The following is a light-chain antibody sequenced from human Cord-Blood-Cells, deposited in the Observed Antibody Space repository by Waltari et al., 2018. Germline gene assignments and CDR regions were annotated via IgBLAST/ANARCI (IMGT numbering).Light chain of an antibody. CDR3: CSCAGSSTLV. Sequence: QSALTQPASVSGSPGQSITISCTGTSSDVGSYNLVSWYQQHPGKAPKLMIYEGSKRPSGVSNRFCGSKSGNTASLTISGLQAEDEADYYCCSCAGSSTLVFGGGTKLTVL. CDR1: SSDVGSYNL. CDR2: EGS. J-gene: IGLJ2*01. V-gene: IGLV2-23*01.